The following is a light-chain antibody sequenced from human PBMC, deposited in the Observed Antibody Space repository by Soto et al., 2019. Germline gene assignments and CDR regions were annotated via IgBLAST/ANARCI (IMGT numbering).Light chain of an antibody. Sequence: DIQMTQSASTLSASLGDRVTITWGASQSISSWLAWYQQKPGKAPKLLIFDASTLESGVPSRFSGSGYGTTFNLTISSLQSDDFATYYCLQYNGYYRTFGQGTKVDIK. CDR3: LQYNGYYRT. V-gene: IGKV1-5*01. J-gene: IGKJ1*01. CDR2: DAS. CDR1: QSISSW.